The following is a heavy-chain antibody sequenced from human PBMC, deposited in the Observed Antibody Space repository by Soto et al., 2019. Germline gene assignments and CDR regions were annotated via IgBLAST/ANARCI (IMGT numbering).Heavy chain of an antibody. Sequence: SETLSLTCTVSGGSISSYYVSWIRQSAGKGLEWIGRIDTSGTTNYNPSLKSRVTMSVDASKNHFSLNLSSVTAADTAVYYCARAHDFWGGRQQPIDSWGQGTLVTVSS. J-gene: IGHJ4*02. CDR2: IDTSGTT. CDR1: GGSISSYY. D-gene: IGHD3-3*01. CDR3: ARAHDFWGGRQQPIDS. V-gene: IGHV4-4*07.